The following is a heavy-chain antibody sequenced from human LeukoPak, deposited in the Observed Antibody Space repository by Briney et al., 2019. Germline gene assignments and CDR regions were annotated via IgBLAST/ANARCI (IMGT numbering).Heavy chain of an antibody. J-gene: IGHJ6*03. CDR3: ARGDYGDYMDV. CDR2: IKQDGSEK. D-gene: IGHD4-17*01. CDR1: GFTFSSYW. V-gene: IGHV3-7*01. Sequence: GGSLRLSCAASGFTFSSYWMSWVRQAPGKGLERVANIKQDGSEKYYVDSVKGRFTISRDNAKNSLYLQMNSLRAEDTAVYYCARGDYGDYMDVWGKGTTVTVSS.